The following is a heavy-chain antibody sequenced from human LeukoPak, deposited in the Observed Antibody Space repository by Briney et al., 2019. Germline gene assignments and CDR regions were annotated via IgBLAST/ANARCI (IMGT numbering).Heavy chain of an antibody. CDR3: ASIADYYDSSGSGPSSKFDY. V-gene: IGHV1-69*04. D-gene: IGHD3-22*01. J-gene: IGHJ4*02. CDR1: GGTFSSYA. CDR2: IIPILGIA. Sequence: SVKVSCKASGGTFSSYAISWVRQAPGQGLEWMGRIIPILGIANYAQKFQGRVTITADKSTSTAYMELSSLRSEDTAVYYCASIADYYDSSGSGPSSKFDYWGQGTLVTVSS.